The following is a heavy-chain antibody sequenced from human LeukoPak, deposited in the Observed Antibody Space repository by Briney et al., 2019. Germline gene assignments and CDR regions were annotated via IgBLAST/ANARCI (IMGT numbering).Heavy chain of an antibody. D-gene: IGHD1-26*01. CDR1: GYSISSGYD. J-gene: IGHJ4*02. CDR2: IHFSGAS. CDR3: ARDRGSQPFIDY. V-gene: IGHV4-38-2*02. Sequence: SETLSLTCSVSGYSISSGYDWGWIRQSLEKGLEWIASIHFSGASYYNPSLKSRVTISVDTSKNKVSLKLTSVTAAGTAVYYCARDRGSQPFIDYWGQGTLVTVSS.